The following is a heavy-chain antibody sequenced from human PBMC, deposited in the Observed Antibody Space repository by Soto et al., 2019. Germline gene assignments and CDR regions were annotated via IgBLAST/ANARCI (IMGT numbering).Heavy chain of an antibody. J-gene: IGHJ5*02. CDR3: AKDLPARDNGNNGP. Sequence: GGSLRLSCAASGFTFGSYAMSWVRQAPGKGLEWVSAISGSGGSTYYADSVKGRFTISRDNSKNTLYLQMNSLRAEDTAVYYCAKDLPARDNGNNGPWGQGTLVTVSS. CDR2: ISGSGGST. V-gene: IGHV3-23*01. D-gene: IGHD2-8*01. CDR1: GFTFGSYA.